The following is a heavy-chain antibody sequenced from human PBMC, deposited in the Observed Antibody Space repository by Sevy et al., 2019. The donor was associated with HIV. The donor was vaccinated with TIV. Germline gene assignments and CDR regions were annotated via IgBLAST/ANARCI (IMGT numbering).Heavy chain of an antibody. CDR2: ISYDGSKK. CDR1: GFSFSTYA. V-gene: IGHV3-30-3*01. Sequence: GGSLRLSCAASGFSFSTYAIHWVCQAPGKGLESVAVISYDGSKKYYADSVKGRFTISRDNSKNTLYLRMNSLRAEDTAVYYCARQADNFDWLPSYFDHWGQGTLVTVSS. J-gene: IGHJ4*02. CDR3: ARQADNFDWLPSYFDH. D-gene: IGHD3-9*01.